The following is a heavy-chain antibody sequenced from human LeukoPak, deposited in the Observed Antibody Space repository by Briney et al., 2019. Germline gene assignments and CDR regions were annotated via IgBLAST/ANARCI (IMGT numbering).Heavy chain of an antibody. D-gene: IGHD5-18*01. CDR2: MNPNSGNT. V-gene: IGHV1-8*01. Sequence: ASVKVSCKASGYTFTSYDINWVRQATGQGLEWMGWMNPNSGNTGYAQKFQGRVTMTRNTSISTAYMELSSLRSEDTAVYYCARSSGYSYGYGYYFYYWGQGTLVTVSS. CDR1: GYTFTSYD. J-gene: IGHJ4*02. CDR3: ARSSGYSYGYGYYFYY.